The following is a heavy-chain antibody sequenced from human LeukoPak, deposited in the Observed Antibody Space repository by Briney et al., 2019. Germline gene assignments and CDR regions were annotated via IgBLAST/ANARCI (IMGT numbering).Heavy chain of an antibody. CDR2: IYHSGST. D-gene: IGHD1-26*01. V-gene: IGHV4-38-2*02. CDR1: GYSISSGYY. Sequence: SETLSLTCTVSGYSISSGYYWGWIRQPPGKGLEWIGSIYHSGSTYYNPSLKSRVTISVDTSKNQFSLKLSSVTAADTAVYYCARQDQLGPFFGYWGQGTLVTVSS. J-gene: IGHJ4*02. CDR3: ARQDQLGPFFGY.